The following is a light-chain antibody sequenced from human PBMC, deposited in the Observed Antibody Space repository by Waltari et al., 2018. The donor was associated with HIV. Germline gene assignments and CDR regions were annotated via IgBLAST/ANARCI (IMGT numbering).Light chain of an antibody. CDR1: QNVNNY. CDR3: HQYHNWPPFT. Sequence: EVVLTQSPATLSVSPGERATLSCWASQNVNNYLAWYQQKPGQAPRLLIYDASTRATGVPARFSGSGSGTEFTLTITSLQYEDFAVYYCHQYHNWPPFTFGQGTKLEI. J-gene: IGKJ2*01. V-gene: IGKV3-15*01. CDR2: DAS.